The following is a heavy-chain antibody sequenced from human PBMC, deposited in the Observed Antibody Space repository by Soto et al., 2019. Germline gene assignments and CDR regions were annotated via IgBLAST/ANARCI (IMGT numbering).Heavy chain of an antibody. CDR1: GFTFSSYG. V-gene: IGHV3-30*18. CDR3: AKEQSPYDILTGFDY. CDR2: ISYDGSNK. J-gene: IGHJ4*02. Sequence: GGSLRLSCAASGFTFSSYGMHWVRQAPGKGLEWVAVISYDGSNKYYADSVKGRFTISRDNSKNTLYLQMNSLRAEDTAVYYCAKEQSPYDILTGFDYWGQGTLVTVSS. D-gene: IGHD3-9*01.